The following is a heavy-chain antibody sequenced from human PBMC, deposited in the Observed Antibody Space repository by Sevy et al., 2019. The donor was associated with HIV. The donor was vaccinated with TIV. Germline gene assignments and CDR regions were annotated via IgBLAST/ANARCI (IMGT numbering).Heavy chain of an antibody. D-gene: IGHD7-27*01. CDR3: ARDGVNWGPRGYFDY. CDR2: ISYDGSNK. CDR1: GFTFSSYA. V-gene: IGHV3-30-3*01. Sequence: GGSLRLSCAASGFTFSSYAMHWVRQAPGKGLEWVAVISYDGSNKYYADSVKGRFTISRDNPKNTLYLQMNSLRAEDTAVYYCARDGVNWGPRGYFDYWGQGTLVTVSS. J-gene: IGHJ4*02.